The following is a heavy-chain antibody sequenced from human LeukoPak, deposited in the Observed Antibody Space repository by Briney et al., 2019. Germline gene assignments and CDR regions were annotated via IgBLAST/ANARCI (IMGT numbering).Heavy chain of an antibody. CDR2: ISAYNGNT. Sequence: ASVKVCCKASGYRFISYGFSWVRQAPGQGLEWMGWISAYNGNTNYAQKFQGRVTMTTDTSTSTVYMEVRSLRSDDTAVYYCARALSDDFWSGYQDHWGQGTLVTVSS. CDR1: GYRFISYG. J-gene: IGHJ4*02. D-gene: IGHD3-3*01. V-gene: IGHV1-18*01. CDR3: ARALSDDFWSGYQDH.